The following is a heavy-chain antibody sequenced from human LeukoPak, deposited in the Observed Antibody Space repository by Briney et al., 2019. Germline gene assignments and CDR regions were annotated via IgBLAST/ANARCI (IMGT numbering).Heavy chain of an antibody. J-gene: IGHJ4*02. Sequence: SETLSLTCTVSGGSISGFYWSWIRQPPGKGLEWIGYIYYYGSTNYNPSLKSRVTISVDTSKNQFSLRLTSVTAADTAVYYCARVASSVPDYWGQGTLVTVSP. V-gene: IGHV4-59*08. CDR1: GGSISGFY. D-gene: IGHD3-10*01. CDR3: ARVASSVPDY. CDR2: IYYYGST.